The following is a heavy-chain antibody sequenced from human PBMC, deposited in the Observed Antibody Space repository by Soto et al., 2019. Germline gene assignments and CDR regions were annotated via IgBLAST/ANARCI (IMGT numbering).Heavy chain of an antibody. J-gene: IGHJ4*02. Sequence: RASVKVSCKASGGTFSRYAISWVRQAPGQGLEWMGGIIPIFGTANYADSVKGRFTISRDNSKNTLYLQMNSLRAEDTAVYYCANYDSSGLDYWGQGTLVTVSS. D-gene: IGHD3-3*01. CDR2: IIPIFGTA. V-gene: IGHV1-69*05. CDR3: ANYDSSGLDY. CDR1: GGTFSRYA.